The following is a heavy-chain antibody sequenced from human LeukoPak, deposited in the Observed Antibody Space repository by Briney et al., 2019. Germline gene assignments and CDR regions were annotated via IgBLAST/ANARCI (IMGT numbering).Heavy chain of an antibody. D-gene: IGHD5-24*01. CDR2: IYYSGST. CDR1: GGSIGTYF. J-gene: IGHJ4*02. V-gene: IGHV4-59*01. Sequence: SETLSLTCTVSGGSIGTYFWSWIRQPPGKGLEWLGHIYYSGSTTYNPSLKSRVTMSLDTSKNRFSLNVTSVTAADTAVYYCATEMAGPYYFDYWGQGTLVTVSS. CDR3: ATEMAGPYYFDY.